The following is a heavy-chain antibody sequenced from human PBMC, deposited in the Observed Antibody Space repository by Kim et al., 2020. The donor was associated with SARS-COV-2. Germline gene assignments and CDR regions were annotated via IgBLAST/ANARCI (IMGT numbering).Heavy chain of an antibody. CDR2: ISYDGSNK. D-gene: IGHD6-19*01. CDR1: GFTFSSYG. Sequence: GGSLRLSCAASGFTFSSYGMHWVRQAPGKGLEWVAVISYDGSNKYYADSVKGRFTISRDNSKNTLYLQMNSLRAEDTAVYYCAKEFSIAVNYGMDVWGQGTTVTVSS. CDR3: AKEFSIAVNYGMDV. V-gene: IGHV3-30*18. J-gene: IGHJ6*02.